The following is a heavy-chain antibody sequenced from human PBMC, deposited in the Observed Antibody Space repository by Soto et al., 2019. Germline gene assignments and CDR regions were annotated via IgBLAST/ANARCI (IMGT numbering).Heavy chain of an antibody. CDR2: INPSGGST. D-gene: IGHD6-19*01. V-gene: IGHV1-46*01. CDR3: ARDAGGIAVAPRYFDY. Sequence: GASVKVSCKSSGYTFTTYYVHWVRQAPGQGLEWMGIINPSGGSTTYAQKFQGRVTMTRDTSTSTAYMELSRLRSDDTAVYYCARDAGGIAVAPRYFDYWGQGTLVTSPQ. J-gene: IGHJ4*02. CDR1: GYTFTTYY.